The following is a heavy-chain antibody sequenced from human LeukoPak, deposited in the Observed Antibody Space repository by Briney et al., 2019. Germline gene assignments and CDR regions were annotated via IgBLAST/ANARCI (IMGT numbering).Heavy chain of an antibody. CDR1: GYSFISYW. Sequence: GESLKISCQGSGYSFISYWISWVRQMPGKGLEWMGRIDPSDSYTNYSPSFQGHVTISADKSISTAYLQWSSLKASDTAMYYCARRYYDSSRTNYYYYGMDVWGQGTTVTVSS. CDR2: IDPSDSYT. CDR3: ARRYYDSSRTNYYYYGMDV. V-gene: IGHV5-10-1*01. J-gene: IGHJ6*02. D-gene: IGHD3-22*01.